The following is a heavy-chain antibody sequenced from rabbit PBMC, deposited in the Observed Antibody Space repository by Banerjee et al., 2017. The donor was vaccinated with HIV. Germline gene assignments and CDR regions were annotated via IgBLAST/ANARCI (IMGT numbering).Heavy chain of an antibody. D-gene: IGHD4-1*01. V-gene: IGHV1S7*01. CDR3: ARVLVVAGVDL. J-gene: IGHJ4*01. Sequence: QSLEESGGDLVKPGASLILTCKASGFDLSDYYYMCWVRQAPGKGLEWIGIIYADKGSTDYASWVNGQFTISSHNAQNTLYLQLNNLTVADTATYFCARVLVVAGVDLWGPGTLVTVS. CDR1: GFDLSDYYY. CDR2: IYADKGST.